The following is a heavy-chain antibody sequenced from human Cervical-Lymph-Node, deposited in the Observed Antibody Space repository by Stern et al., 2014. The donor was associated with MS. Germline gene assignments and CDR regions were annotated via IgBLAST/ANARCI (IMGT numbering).Heavy chain of an antibody. J-gene: IGHJ4*02. Sequence: QVTLRESGPTLVKPTQTLTLTCTFSGFSLTTRGVGVAWIRQPPGKALEWLAVIFWDDDKLYSPPLQSRLTITKDSSKNQVVLTMTRMDPVDTATYFCAHSPYDGWTAIESWGQGALVTVSS. CDR3: AHSPYDGWTAIES. D-gene: IGHD5-12*01. CDR1: GFSLTTRGVG. V-gene: IGHV2-5*02. CDR2: IFWDDDK.